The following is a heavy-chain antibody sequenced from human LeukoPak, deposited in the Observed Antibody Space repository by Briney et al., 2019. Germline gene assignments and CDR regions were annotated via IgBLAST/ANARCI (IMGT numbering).Heavy chain of an antibody. V-gene: IGHV3-21*04. Sequence: GGSLRLSCAASGFTFSTYSMNWVRQAPGKGLEWVSSLSSSSTYIYYADSVKGRFTISRDNAKNSLYLQMNSLRAEDTAVYYCARVVTPTDQFDYWGQGTLVTVSA. CDR1: GFTFSTYS. CDR3: ARVVTPTDQFDY. J-gene: IGHJ4*02. D-gene: IGHD2-15*01. CDR2: LSSSSTYI.